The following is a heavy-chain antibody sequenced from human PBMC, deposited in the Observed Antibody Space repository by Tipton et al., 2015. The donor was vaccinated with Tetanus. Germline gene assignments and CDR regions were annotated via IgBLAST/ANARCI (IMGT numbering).Heavy chain of an antibody. J-gene: IGHJ4*02. Sequence: QLVQSGAEVKKPGASVKVSCKTSGYTFTSYIITWVRQAPGQGLEWMGWINGYNGNTKYADNLQDRVTMTTDTSTNTAYIELRSLRSGDTAVYYCAGHLNYYASGSPFDHWGQGTLVTVSS. CDR2: INGYNGNT. CDR3: AGHLNYYASGSPFDH. V-gene: IGHV1-18*01. D-gene: IGHD3-10*01. CDR1: GYTFTSYI.